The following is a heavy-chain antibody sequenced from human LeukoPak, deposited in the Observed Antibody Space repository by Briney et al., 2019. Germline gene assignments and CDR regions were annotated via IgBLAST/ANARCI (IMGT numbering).Heavy chain of an antibody. J-gene: IGHJ4*02. CDR2: ISSSSSYI. CDR3: ARGDEYSTSAGDY. Sequence: GGSLRLSCAASGFTFSSYSMNWVRQAPGKGLEWVSSISSSSSYIYYADSVKGRFTISRDNAKNSLYLQMNSLRAEDTAVYYCARGDEYSTSAGDYWGQGTLVTVSS. D-gene: IGHD6-6*01. CDR1: GFTFSSYS. V-gene: IGHV3-21*01.